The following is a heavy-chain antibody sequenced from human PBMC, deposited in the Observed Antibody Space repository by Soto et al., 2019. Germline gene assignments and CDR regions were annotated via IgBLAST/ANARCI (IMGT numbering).Heavy chain of an antibody. V-gene: IGHV3-73*01. CDR1: GFTFSGSA. CDR3: TRGGGSAYSGSYFYVY. CDR2: IRSKANSYAT. Sequence: EVQLVESGGGLVQPGGSLKLSCAASGFTFSGSAMHWVRQASGKGLEWVGRIRSKANSYATAYAASVKGRFTISRDDSKNTAYLQMNSLKTEDTAVYYGTRGGGSAYSGSYFYVYWGQGTLVTVSS. D-gene: IGHD1-26*01. J-gene: IGHJ4*02.